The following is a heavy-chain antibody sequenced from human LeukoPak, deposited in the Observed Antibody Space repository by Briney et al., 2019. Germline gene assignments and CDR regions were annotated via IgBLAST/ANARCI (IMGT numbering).Heavy chain of an antibody. D-gene: IGHD5-24*01. CDR2: IYPGDSDT. Sequence: GESLEISCKGSGYSFTSYWIGWVRQMPGKGLEWMGIIYPGDSDTRYSPSFQGQVIISAEKSISTAYLQWSSLKASDSALYYCASRKKGMATAGFDYWGQGTLVTVSS. CDR1: GYSFTSYW. CDR3: ASRKKGMATAGFDY. J-gene: IGHJ4*02. V-gene: IGHV5-51*01.